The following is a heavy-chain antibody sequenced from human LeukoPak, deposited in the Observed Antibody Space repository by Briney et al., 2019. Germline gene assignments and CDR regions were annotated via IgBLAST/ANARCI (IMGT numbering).Heavy chain of an antibody. D-gene: IGHD4-17*01. CDR1: GGSISSYY. CDR3: ARGGDYHPYDY. Sequence: SETLSLTCSVSGGSISSYYWTWIRQPAGKGLEWIGRIYTSGSTNYNPSLTSRVTMSLDTSKNQFSLKLSSVTAADTAVYYCARGGDYHPYDYWGQGTLVTVSS. CDR2: IYTSGST. V-gene: IGHV4-4*07. J-gene: IGHJ4*02.